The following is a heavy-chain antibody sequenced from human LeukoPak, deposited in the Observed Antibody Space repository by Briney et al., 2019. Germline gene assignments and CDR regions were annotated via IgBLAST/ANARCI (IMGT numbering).Heavy chain of an antibody. D-gene: IGHD3-22*01. J-gene: IGHJ4*02. Sequence: GGSLRLSCAASGFTFDDYAMHWVRQAPGKGLEWVSGINWNSESMGYADSVKGRFTISRDNAKNSLYLQMNSLRAEDTAVYYCASMIVTPFDYWGQGTLVTVSS. CDR1: GFTFDDYA. V-gene: IGHV3-9*01. CDR3: ASMIVTPFDY. CDR2: INWNSESM.